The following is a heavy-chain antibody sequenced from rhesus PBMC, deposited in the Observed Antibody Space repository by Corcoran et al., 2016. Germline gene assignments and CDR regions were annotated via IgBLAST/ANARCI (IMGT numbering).Heavy chain of an antibody. J-gene: IGHJ4*01. CDR3: ARQGYWGDYSGY. Sequence: QLQLQESGPGLVKPSETLSLTCAVSGGSISGYYWSWIRQPPGKGLALIGNIDGNIAGTNYNPSLKSRFTISKDTSKNQFSLKLSSVTAADTAVDYCARQGYWGDYSGYWGQGVLVTVSS. CDR2: IDGNIAGT. CDR1: GGSISGYY. D-gene: IGHD3-34*01. V-gene: IGHV4-81*01.